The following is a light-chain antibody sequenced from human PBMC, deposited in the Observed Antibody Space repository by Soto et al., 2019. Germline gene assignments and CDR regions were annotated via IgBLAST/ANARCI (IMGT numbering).Light chain of an antibody. Sequence: DIQMTQSPSVMSASVGDTVTITCRASQGINYYLAWFQHQPGKVPKRLIYAAFDLESGVPSRFSGSGSGTEFTLTISSLQPEDFATYYCLKHSTYPATFGGGTKVEIK. CDR3: LKHSTYPAT. CDR2: AAF. CDR1: QGINYY. J-gene: IGKJ4*01. V-gene: IGKV1-17*03.